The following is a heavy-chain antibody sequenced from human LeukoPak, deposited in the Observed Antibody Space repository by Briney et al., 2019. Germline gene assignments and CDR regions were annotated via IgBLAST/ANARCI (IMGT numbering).Heavy chain of an antibody. D-gene: IGHD3-3*01. Sequence: PGGSLRLSCAASGFTFDDYAVHWVRQAPGRGLEWVSLISWDGITYYADSVKGRFTISRDNAKNSLYLQMSSLRAEDTAVYYCVREAYDDFWSGSWRYYYYMDVWGKGITVTVSS. CDR1: GFTFDDYA. V-gene: IGHV3-43D*03. CDR2: ISWDGIT. CDR3: VREAYDDFWSGSWRYYYYMDV. J-gene: IGHJ6*03.